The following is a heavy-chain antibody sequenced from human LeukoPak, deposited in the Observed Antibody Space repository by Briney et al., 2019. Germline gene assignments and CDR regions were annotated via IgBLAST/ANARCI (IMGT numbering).Heavy chain of an antibody. D-gene: IGHD4-17*01. CDR1: GFTFSSYS. Sequence: GGSLRLSCAASGFTFSSYSMNWVRQAPGKGLEWVSYISGTSSPRYYADSVKGRFTITRDNAKNSLYLQMNSLRAEDTAVYCCARDVYGDYAIDYWGQGTLVTVSS. J-gene: IGHJ4*02. V-gene: IGHV3-48*04. CDR3: ARDVYGDYAIDY. CDR2: ISGTSSPR.